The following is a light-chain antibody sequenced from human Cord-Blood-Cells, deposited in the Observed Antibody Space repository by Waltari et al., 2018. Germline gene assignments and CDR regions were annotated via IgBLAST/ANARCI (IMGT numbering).Light chain of an antibody. Sequence: AIQLTQSPSSLSASVGDRVTITGRASQGISSTLAWYQQKPGKAPMLLIYDASSLESGVPSRFSGSGSETDCTLTISSLQPEDCATYYCQQFNSYPLTFGGGTKVEIK. CDR1: QGISST. V-gene: IGKV1-13*02. J-gene: IGKJ4*01. CDR3: QQFNSYPLT. CDR2: DAS.